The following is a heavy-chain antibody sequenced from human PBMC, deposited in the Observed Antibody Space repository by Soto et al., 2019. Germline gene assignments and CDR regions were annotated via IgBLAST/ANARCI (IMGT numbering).Heavy chain of an antibody. D-gene: IGHD5-12*01. CDR3: ARSPGEGDSGYDMSFDH. CDR1: GGSISSYY. V-gene: IGHV4-59*01. Sequence: SETLSLTCTVSGGSISSYYWSWIRQTPGKGLEWIGYIHYSGSTNYHPSLKSRVTILVDTSKNQFSLKLSSVTAADTAVYYCARSPGEGDSGYDMSFDHWGQGILVTVSS. J-gene: IGHJ4*02. CDR2: IHYSGST.